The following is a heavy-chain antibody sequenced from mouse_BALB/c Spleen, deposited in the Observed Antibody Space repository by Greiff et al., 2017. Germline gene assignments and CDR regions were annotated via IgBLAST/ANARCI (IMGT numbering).Heavy chain of an antibody. D-gene: IGHD1-1*01. CDR3: AREFITTVVAPFAY. CDR1: GFSLTSYG. V-gene: IGHV2-9*02. J-gene: IGHJ3*01. Sequence: QVQLQQSGPGLVAPSQSLSITCTVSGFSLTSYGVHWVRQPPGKGLEWLGVIWAGGSTNYNSALMSRLSISKDNSKSQVFLKMNSLQTDDTAMYYCAREFITTVVAPFAYGGQGTLVTVSA. CDR2: IWAGGST.